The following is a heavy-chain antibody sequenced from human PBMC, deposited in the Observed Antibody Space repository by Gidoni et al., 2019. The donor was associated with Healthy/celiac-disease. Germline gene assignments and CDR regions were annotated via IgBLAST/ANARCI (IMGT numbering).Heavy chain of an antibody. CDR1: GFPLSTSGVG. D-gene: IGHD5-12*01. CDR3: AHSPKPEDGYNQGSFDY. J-gene: IGHJ4*02. V-gene: IGHV2-5*02. Sequence: QITLKESGPTLVKPTQTLPLTCPFSGFPLSTSGVGVGWIRPPPGKALEWLALMYWGDDKRDSPSLKSRLTITKDTSKNQVVLTMTNMDPVDTATYYCAHSPKPEDGYNQGSFDYWGQGTLVTVSS. CDR2: MYWGDDK.